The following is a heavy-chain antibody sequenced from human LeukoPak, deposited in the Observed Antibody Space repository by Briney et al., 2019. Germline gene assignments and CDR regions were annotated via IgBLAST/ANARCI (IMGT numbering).Heavy chain of an antibody. D-gene: IGHD3-22*01. CDR3: ARQKGGITMIVVVITTASDY. Sequence: GGSLRLSCAASGFTFSSYGMHWVRQAPGKALEWVACIRYDGSNKYYADSVKGRFTISRDNSKNTLYLQMNSLRAEDTAVYYCARQKGGITMIVVVITTASDYWGQGTLVTVSS. CDR2: IRYDGSNK. V-gene: IGHV3-30*02. J-gene: IGHJ4*02. CDR1: GFTFSSYG.